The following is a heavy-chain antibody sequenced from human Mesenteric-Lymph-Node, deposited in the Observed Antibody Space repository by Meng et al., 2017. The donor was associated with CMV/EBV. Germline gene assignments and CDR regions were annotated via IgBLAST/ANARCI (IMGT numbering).Heavy chain of an antibody. CDR2: ISSNGGST. CDR3: ARDPSVNLRFLDWLLDV. J-gene: IGHJ6*02. Sequence: GGSLRLSCAASGFTFSSYAMHWVRQAPGKGLEYVSAISSNGGSTYYADSVKGRFTISRDNSKNTLYLQMGSLRAEDMAVYYCARDPSVNLRFLDWLLDVWGQGTTVTVSS. CDR1: GFTFSSYA. D-gene: IGHD3-3*01. V-gene: IGHV3-64*02.